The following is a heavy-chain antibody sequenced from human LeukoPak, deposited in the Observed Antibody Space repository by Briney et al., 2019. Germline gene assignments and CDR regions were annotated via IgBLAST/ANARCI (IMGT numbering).Heavy chain of an antibody. Sequence: GGSLRLSCVASGFSFSDSVIHWVRQAPGKGLEWVSYISSGGSTIYYADSVKGRFTISRDNAKKSLYLQMNSLRAEDTAVYYCVRDDTGTDQNYYGMDVWGQGTTVTVSS. CDR1: GFSFSDSV. CDR2: ISSGGSTI. D-gene: IGHD1/OR15-1a*01. CDR3: VRDDTGTDQNYYGMDV. J-gene: IGHJ6*02. V-gene: IGHV3-48*01.